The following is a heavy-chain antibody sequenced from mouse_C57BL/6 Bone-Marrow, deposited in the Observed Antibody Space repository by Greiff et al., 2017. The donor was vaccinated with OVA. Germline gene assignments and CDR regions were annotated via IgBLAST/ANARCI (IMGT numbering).Heavy chain of an antibody. J-gene: IGHJ2*01. D-gene: IGHD2-4*01. CDR1: GYTFTDYY. CDR3: ARGGLRGGDY. CDR2: INPYNGGT. V-gene: IGHV1-19*01. Sequence: VQLKQSGPVLVKPGASVKMSCKASGYTFTDYYMNWVKQSHGKSLEWIGVINPYNGGTSYNQKFKGKATLTVDKSSSTAYMELNSLTSEDSAVYYCARGGLRGGDYWGQGTTLTVSS.